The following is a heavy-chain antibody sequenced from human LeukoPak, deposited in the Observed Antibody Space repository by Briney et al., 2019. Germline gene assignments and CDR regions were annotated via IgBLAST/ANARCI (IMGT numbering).Heavy chain of an antibody. CDR2: IWYDGSNK. CDR1: GFTFSYHG. D-gene: IGHD1-26*01. J-gene: IGHJ4*02. CDR3: ATSGSYYRFEY. V-gene: IGHV3-33*01. Sequence: PGRSLRLSCAASGFTFSYHGMQWVRQAPGKGLEWVADIWYDGSNKYYADSVKGRFTISRDNSKNTLYLQMNSLRAEDTAVYYCATSGSYYRFEYWGQGTLVTVSS.